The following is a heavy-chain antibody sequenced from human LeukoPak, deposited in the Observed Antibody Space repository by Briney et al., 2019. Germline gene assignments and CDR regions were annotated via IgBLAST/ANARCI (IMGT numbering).Heavy chain of an antibody. Sequence: SETLSLTCTVSGGSISSGDDYWSWLRQPPWKGLEWIEYIYYNGSTYYNPSLKSRVTISVDTSKNQFSLKLSSVTAADTAVYYCARTSLGGAWFDPWGQGTLVTVSS. CDR2: IYYNGST. V-gene: IGHV4-30-4*08. CDR3: ARTSLGGAWFDP. CDR1: GGSISSGDDY. D-gene: IGHD3-10*01. J-gene: IGHJ5*02.